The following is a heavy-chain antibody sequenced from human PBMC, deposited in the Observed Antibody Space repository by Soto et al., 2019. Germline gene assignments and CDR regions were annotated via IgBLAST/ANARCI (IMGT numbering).Heavy chain of an antibody. Sequence: SDTLSLTWTVSGGSVSSGGYYWSWIRQPQGKGLEWIGYIYYSGSTNYNPSLKSRVTISVDTSKNQFSLKLSSVTAADTAVYYCARQVTVTYDYWGQGTLVTVSS. J-gene: IGHJ4*02. D-gene: IGHD4-17*01. CDR3: ARQVTVTYDY. V-gene: IGHV4-61*08. CDR2: IYYSGST. CDR1: GGSVSSGGYY.